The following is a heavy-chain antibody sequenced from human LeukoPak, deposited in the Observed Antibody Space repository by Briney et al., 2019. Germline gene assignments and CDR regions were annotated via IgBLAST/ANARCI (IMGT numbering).Heavy chain of an antibody. CDR1: GGSISSYY. CDR3: ARHQYGRGSGYETHYYYGMDV. V-gene: IGHV4-59*08. CDR2: IYYSGST. J-gene: IGHJ6*02. D-gene: IGHD5-12*01. Sequence: SETLSLTCTVSGGSISSYYWSWIRQPPGKGLERIGYIYYSGSTKYNPSLKNRVTISVDTSKNQFSLKLSSVTAADTAVYYCARHQYGRGSGYETHYYYGMDVWGQGTTVTVSS.